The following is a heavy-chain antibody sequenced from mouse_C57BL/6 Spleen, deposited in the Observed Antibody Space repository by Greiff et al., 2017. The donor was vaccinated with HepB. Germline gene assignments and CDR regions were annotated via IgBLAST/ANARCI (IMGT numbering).Heavy chain of an antibody. CDR2: ISSGSSTI. CDR3: ARRGNLLLRSGWYFDV. J-gene: IGHJ1*03. D-gene: IGHD1-1*01. V-gene: IGHV5-17*01. CDR1: GFTFSDYG. Sequence: DVMLVESGGGLVKPGGSLKLSCAASGFTFSDYGMHWVRQAPEKGLEWVAYISSGSSTIYYADTVKGRFTISRDNATNTLFLQMTSLRSEDTAMYYCARRGNLLLRSGWYFDVWGTGTTVTVSS.